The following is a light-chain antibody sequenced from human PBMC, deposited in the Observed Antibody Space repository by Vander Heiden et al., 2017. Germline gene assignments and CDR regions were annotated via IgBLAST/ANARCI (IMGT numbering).Light chain of an antibody. CDR2: KAS. Sequence: DIQMTQSPSTLSASVGDRVTITCRASQSISSWLAWYQQKPGKAPKLLIYKASSLQTGVPSRFSGSGYGTEFTLTISSLQPDDFATYYCLQDNSYSRTFGQGTKVEIK. V-gene: IGKV1-5*03. CDR3: LQDNSYSRT. J-gene: IGKJ1*01. CDR1: QSISSW.